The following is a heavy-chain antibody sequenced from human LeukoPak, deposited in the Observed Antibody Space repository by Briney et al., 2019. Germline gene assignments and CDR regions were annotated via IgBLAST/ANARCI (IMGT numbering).Heavy chain of an antibody. D-gene: IGHD3-10*01. Sequence: ASVKVSCKASGYTFTSYDINWVRQATGQGLEWMGWMNPNSGNTGYAQKFQGRVTMTRNTSISTAYMELSSLRSEDTAVYYCAAPIEYGSGSYFSPLDCWGQGTLVTVSS. J-gene: IGHJ4*02. CDR2: MNPNSGNT. CDR3: AAPIEYGSGSYFSPLDC. V-gene: IGHV1-8*01. CDR1: GYTFTSYD.